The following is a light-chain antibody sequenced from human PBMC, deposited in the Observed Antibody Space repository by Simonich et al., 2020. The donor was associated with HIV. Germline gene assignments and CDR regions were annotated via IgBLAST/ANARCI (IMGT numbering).Light chain of an antibody. V-gene: IGLV3-19*01. Sequence: SSEQTQDPAVSVALGQTVRITCQGDSLRSYYASWYQQTPGQAPVLVIHGKNNRPAGIPDRFSGSSTGNTASSTITWAQAEDEADYYCCSRDSSGNHWVFGGGTKLTVL. CDR1: SLRSYY. CDR3: CSRDSSGNHWV. J-gene: IGLJ3*02. CDR2: GKN.